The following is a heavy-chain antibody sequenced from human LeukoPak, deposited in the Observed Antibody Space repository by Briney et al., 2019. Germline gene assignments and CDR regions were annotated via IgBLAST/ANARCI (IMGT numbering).Heavy chain of an antibody. V-gene: IGHV3-66*01. CDR2: IYSGGST. J-gene: IGHJ4*02. Sequence: GGSLRLSCAASGFTVSSNYMSWVRQAPGKGLEWVSVIYSGGSTYYADSVKGRFTISRDNSKNTLYLQMNSLRAEDTAVYYCASRGSRDGYNRLDYWGQGTLVTVSS. CDR1: GFTVSSNY. CDR3: ASRGSRDGYNRLDY. D-gene: IGHD5-24*01.